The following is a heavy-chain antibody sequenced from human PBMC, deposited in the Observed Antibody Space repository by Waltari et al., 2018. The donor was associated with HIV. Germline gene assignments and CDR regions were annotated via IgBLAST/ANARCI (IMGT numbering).Heavy chain of an antibody. D-gene: IGHD1-26*01. CDR2: IKDNGSEK. V-gene: IGHV3-7*01. J-gene: IGHJ6*02. CDR3: ARIGTFPHNYAIDF. CDR1: GFTFTNYW. Sequence: EVQLMESGGGLVQSGGSLRLSCAASGFTFTNYWMSWVRQTPGKGLEGVATIKDNGSEKYYMGSVKGRFTISRDNAKNSMFLQMNSLRAEDTAVYYCARIGTFPHNYAIDFWGQGTTVTVSS.